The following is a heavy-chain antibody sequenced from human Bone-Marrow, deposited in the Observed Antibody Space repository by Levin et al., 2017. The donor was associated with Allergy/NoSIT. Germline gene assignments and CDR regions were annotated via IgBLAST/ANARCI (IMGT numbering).Heavy chain of an antibody. Sequence: SGPTLVKPTQTLTLTCTFSGFSLDTSAAGVGWVRQPPGEALEWLALLYWHDDKRYNPSLKNRLTIIKATSKDQVVLSMTNMDPVDTAIYYCVHGRDFDWGIDYWGQGTLVTVSS. D-gene: IGHD3-9*01. CDR1: GFSLDTSAAG. V-gene: IGHV2-5*01. CDR2: LYWHDDK. J-gene: IGHJ4*02. CDR3: VHGRDFDWGIDY.